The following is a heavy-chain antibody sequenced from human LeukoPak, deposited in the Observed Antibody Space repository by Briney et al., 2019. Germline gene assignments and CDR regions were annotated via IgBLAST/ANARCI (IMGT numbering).Heavy chain of an antibody. V-gene: IGHV4-4*07. J-gene: IGHJ3*02. D-gene: IGHD3-9*01. CDR3: ARVSVRYFDWSDAFDI. Sequence: SETLSLTCTVSGGSISSYYWSWIRQPAGKGLEWIGRIYTSGSTNYNPSLKSRVTMSVDTSKNQFSLKLSSVTAADTAVYYCARVSVRYFDWSDAFDIWGQGTMVTVSS. CDR2: IYTSGST. CDR1: GGSISSYY.